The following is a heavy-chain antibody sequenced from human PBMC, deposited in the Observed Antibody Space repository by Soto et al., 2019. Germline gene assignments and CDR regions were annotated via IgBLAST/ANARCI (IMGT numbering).Heavy chain of an antibody. CDR2: ISRDGSYI. J-gene: IGHJ5*02. D-gene: IGHD1-7*01. V-gene: IGHV3-30*04. CDR1: GFTFRRHA. Sequence: GGSLRLACAASGFTFRRHAIHWVRLTPGRGVEWVLAISRDGSYIYYTDSVKGRFTVSRDNSKNTLYLQMNSLRAADTAVYYCAKGNWNYGYDWFDPWGQGTLVTVSS. CDR3: AKGNWNYGYDWFDP.